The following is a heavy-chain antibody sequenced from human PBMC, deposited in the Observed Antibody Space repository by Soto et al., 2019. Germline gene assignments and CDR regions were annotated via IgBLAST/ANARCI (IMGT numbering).Heavy chain of an antibody. CDR2: IYYSGTT. Sequence: QVQLQESGPGLVKPSQTLSLTCTVSGGSISSARYYWTWIRQHPGKGLEWIASIYYSGTTYYNPSLKTRVTISVDTSKNQFSLKLSSVTAADTAVYYCATEFSGWLDNWGQGTLVTVSS. V-gene: IGHV4-31*03. CDR1: GGSISSARYY. J-gene: IGHJ5*02. CDR3: ATEFSGWLDN.